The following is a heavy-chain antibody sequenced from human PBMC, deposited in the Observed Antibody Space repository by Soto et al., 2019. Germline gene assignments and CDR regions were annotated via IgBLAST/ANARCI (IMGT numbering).Heavy chain of an antibody. Sequence: GGSLRLSCSASGFSVSGSYMSWVRQSPGKGLEWVSVIYGGGSTYYADSVKGRFTISSDTSKNTLYLQMNSLRVEDTAVYYCARGPDFIHSYLEYWGQGTQVTVSS. D-gene: IGHD3-3*01. CDR2: IYGGGST. J-gene: IGHJ4*02. CDR1: GFSVSGSY. V-gene: IGHV3-53*01. CDR3: ARGPDFIHSYLEY.